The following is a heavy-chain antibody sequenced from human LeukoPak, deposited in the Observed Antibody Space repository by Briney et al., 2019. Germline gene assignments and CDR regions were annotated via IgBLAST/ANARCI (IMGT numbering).Heavy chain of an antibody. D-gene: IGHD1-26*01. Sequence: SETLSLTCTVSGGSISSYYWSWIRQPPGKRLEWIGHIYYSGTNYKPSLKSRFTISLGASKTQFSLNLSSVSAADTAVYYCARQSWNGTYFYWGQGTLVTVSS. J-gene: IGHJ4*02. CDR2: IYYSGT. V-gene: IGHV4-59*08. CDR3: ARQSWNGTYFY. CDR1: GGSISSYY.